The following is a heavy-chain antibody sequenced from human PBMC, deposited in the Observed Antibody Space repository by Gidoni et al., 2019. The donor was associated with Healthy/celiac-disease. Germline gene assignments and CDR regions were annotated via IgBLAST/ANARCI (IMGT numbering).Heavy chain of an antibody. CDR2: ISSSSSYI. D-gene: IGHD6-13*01. Sequence: EVQLVESGGGLVKPGGSLRLSFAASGFTFSSYSMNWVRQAPGKGLEWVSSISSSSSYIYYADSVKGRFTISRDNAKNSLYLQMNSLRAEDTAVYYCARSGQYSSSISSFDYWGQGTLVTVSS. CDR1: GFTFSSYS. V-gene: IGHV3-21*01. J-gene: IGHJ4*02. CDR3: ARSGQYSSSISSFDY.